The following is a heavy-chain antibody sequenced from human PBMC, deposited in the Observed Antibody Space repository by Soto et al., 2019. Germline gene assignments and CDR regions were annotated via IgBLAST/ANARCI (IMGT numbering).Heavy chain of an antibody. D-gene: IGHD6-13*01. CDR2: IYYSGST. Sequence: SETLSLTCTVSGGSISSYYWSWIRQPPGKGLEWIGYIYYSGSTNYNPSLKSRVTISVDTSKNQFSLKLSSVTAADTAVYYCARAYSSSWYWFDPWGQGTLLTVSS. J-gene: IGHJ5*02. CDR3: ARAYSSSWYWFDP. CDR1: GGSISSYY. V-gene: IGHV4-59*08.